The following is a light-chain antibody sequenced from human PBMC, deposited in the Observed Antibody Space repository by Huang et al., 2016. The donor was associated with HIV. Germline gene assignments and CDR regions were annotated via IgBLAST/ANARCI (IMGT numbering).Light chain of an antibody. CDR2: AAS. CDR3: QQSYSTPWVT. CDR1: QSISSN. V-gene: IGKV1-39*01. J-gene: IGKJ3*01. Sequence: DIQMTQSPSSLSASVGDRVTITCRASQSISSNLNWYQQRPGKAPKPLIYAASSLQSGVPSRCSGGGSGTDFTLIISSLQPEDFATYYCQQSYSTPWVTFGPGTKVDIK.